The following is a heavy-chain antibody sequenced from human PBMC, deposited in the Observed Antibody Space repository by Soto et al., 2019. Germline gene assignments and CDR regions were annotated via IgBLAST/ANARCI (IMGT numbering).Heavy chain of an antibody. J-gene: IGHJ3*02. CDR2: IYYSGST. D-gene: IGHD3-22*01. V-gene: IGHV4-59*01. CDR1: GGSISSYY. CDR3: ARSKYYYDSSGYYDAFDI. Sequence: SETLSLTCTVSGGSISSYYWSWIRQPPGKGLEWIGDIYYSGSTNYNPTLKSRVTISVDTSKNQFSLKLSPVTAADTAVYYCARSKYYYDSSGYYDAFDIWGQGTMVTVSS.